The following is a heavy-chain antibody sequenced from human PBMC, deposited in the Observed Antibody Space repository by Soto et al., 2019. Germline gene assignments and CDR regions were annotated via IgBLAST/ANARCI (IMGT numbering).Heavy chain of an antibody. D-gene: IGHD5-18*01. Sequence: QVQLQESGPGLVKPSQTLSLTCTVSGGSINSGGYCWSWIGQHPGKGLDWIGCISYGGSTSYNQSLKRRVTSTVDTSKNQFSRKLTSVTAADTAVYYCSRGILVWGQGALITVSS. CDR2: ISYGGST. CDR3: SRGILV. CDR1: GGSINSGGYC. V-gene: IGHV4-31*03. J-gene: IGHJ4*02.